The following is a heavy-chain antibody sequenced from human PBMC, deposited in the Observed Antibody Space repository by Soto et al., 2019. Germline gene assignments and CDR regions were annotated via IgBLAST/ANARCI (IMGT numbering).Heavy chain of an antibody. J-gene: IGHJ4*02. V-gene: IGHV4-30-4*01. CDR1: GGSISSGDYY. D-gene: IGHD6-13*01. CDR3: ARGIAAAGTSAFLDY. Sequence: SETLSLTCTVSGGSISSGDYYWSWIRQPPGKGLEWIGYIYYSGSTYYNPSLKSRVTISVDTSKNQFSLKLSSVTAADTAVCYCARGIAAAGTSAFLDYWGQGTLVTVSS. CDR2: IYYSGST.